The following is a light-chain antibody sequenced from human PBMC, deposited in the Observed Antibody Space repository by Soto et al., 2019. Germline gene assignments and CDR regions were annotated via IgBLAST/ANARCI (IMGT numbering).Light chain of an antibody. V-gene: IGLV1-47*01. J-gene: IGLJ2*01. Sequence: QSVLTQPPSASGTPGQRVTISCSGSSSNIGSNYVYWYQQLPGTAPKLLIYRNNQRPSGVPDRFSGSKSGTSASLAISGRRSEDEADYYCGAWDDSLSGVVFGGGTKVTVL. CDR2: RNN. CDR1: SSNIGSNY. CDR3: GAWDDSLSGVV.